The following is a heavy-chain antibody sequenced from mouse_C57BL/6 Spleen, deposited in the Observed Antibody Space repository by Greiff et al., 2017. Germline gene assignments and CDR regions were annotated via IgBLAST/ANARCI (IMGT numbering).Heavy chain of an antibody. CDR3: TREGGLGPYYFDY. Sequence: QVHVKQSGAELVKPGASVKISCKASGYAFSSYWMNWVKQRPGKGLEWIGQIYPGDGDTNYNGKFKGKATLTADKSSSTAYMQLSSLTSEDSAVYFCTREGGLGPYYFDYWGQGTTLTVSS. CDR1: GYAFSSYW. V-gene: IGHV1-80*01. CDR2: IYPGDGDT. D-gene: IGHD4-1*01. J-gene: IGHJ2*01.